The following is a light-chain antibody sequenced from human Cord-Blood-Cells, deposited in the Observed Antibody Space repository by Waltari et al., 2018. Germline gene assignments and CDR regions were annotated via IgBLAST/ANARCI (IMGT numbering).Light chain of an antibody. V-gene: IGKV3-11*01. CDR3: QQRSNWPIT. CDR2: DAS. Sequence: EIVLTQSPATLSLSPGERATLSCRASQSVSSYLAWYQQKPGQAPRLLIYDASNRATGIPARLSGSGSRTDFTLTISSLEPEDFAVYYCQQRSNWPITFGQGTRLEIK. J-gene: IGKJ5*01. CDR1: QSVSSY.